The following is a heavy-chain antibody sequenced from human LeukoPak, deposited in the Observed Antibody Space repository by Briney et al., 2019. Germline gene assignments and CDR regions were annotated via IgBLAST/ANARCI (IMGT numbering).Heavy chain of an antibody. CDR1: GGSFSGYY. V-gene: IGHV4-34*01. Sequence: SETLSLTCAVYGGSFSGYYWSRIRQPPGKGLEWIGEINHIESTNYNPSLKSRVTISVDTSKNQFSLRLSSVTAADTAVYYCARAPDPDVFDIWGQGTTVTVSS. J-gene: IGHJ3*02. CDR3: ARAPDPDVFDI. CDR2: INHIEST.